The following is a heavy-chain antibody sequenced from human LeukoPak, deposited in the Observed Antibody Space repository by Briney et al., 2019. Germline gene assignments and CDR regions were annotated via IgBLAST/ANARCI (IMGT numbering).Heavy chain of an antibody. V-gene: IGHV3-30*02. CDR3: AKDHSLWFGVKVHYYYYMDV. J-gene: IGHJ6*03. CDR1: GFTFSSYG. D-gene: IGHD3-10*01. Sequence: GGSLRLSCAASGFTFSSYGMHWVRQAPGKGLEWVAFIRYDGSNKYYADSVKGRFTISRDNSKNTLYLQMNSLRAEDTAVYYCAKDHSLWFGVKVHYYYYMDVWGKGTTVTISS. CDR2: IRYDGSNK.